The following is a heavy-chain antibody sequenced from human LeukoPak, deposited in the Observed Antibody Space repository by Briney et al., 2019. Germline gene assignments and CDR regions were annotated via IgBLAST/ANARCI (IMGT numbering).Heavy chain of an antibody. CDR2: VYYSGST. CDR1: GGSISTYF. D-gene: IGHD3-3*01. J-gene: IGHJ3*02. V-gene: IGHV4-59*01. Sequence: SETLSLTCTVSGGSISTYFWSWIRQPPGKGLEWIGYVYYSGSTNYNPSLKSRVTISVDTSKNQFSLKLSSVTAADTAVFYCARVASGYDVFDIWGQGTMVTVSS. CDR3: ARVASGYDVFDI.